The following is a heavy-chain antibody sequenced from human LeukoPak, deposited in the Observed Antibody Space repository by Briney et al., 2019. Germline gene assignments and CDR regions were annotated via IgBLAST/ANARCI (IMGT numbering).Heavy chain of an antibody. J-gene: IGHJ4*02. CDR3: ARQIGVTSSEDY. D-gene: IGHD6-19*01. CDR2: VYYSGYT. V-gene: IGHV4-39*01. CDR1: GGSTSSSGDYY. Sequence: SETLSLTCTVSGGSTSSSGDYYWGWIRQPPGKGLEWIGSVYYSGYTYQSPSLKSRVTISVDTSKNQFSLKLSSVTAADTAVYYCARQIGVTSSEDYWGQGTLVTVSS.